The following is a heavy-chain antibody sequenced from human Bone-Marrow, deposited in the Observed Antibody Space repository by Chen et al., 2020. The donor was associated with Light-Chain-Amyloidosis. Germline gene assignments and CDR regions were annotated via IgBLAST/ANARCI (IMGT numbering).Heavy chain of an antibody. J-gene: IGHJ4*02. CDR1: NSSISNGFV. Sequence: QVQLQESGPGLVKPSETLSLLCTVSNSSISNGFVWGWTRQAPGKGLEWIGSVFHSGSTVYNPSLKSRATVSMDTSKNQFSLKLTSVTTADSAVYYCARCVGATPFDYWGPGTLVTVSS. V-gene: IGHV4-38-2*02. D-gene: IGHD1-26*01. CDR3: ARCVGATPFDY. CDR2: VFHSGST.